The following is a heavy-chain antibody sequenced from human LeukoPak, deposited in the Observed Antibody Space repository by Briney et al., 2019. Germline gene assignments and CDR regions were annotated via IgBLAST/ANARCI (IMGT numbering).Heavy chain of an antibody. CDR3: ARDHHMVRGVMLGY. J-gene: IGHJ4*02. CDR2: FDPEDGET. Sequence: ASVKVSCKVSGYTLTELSMHWVRQAPGKGLEWMGGFDPEDGETIYAQKFQGRVTMTTDTSTSTAYMELRSLRSDDTAVYYCARDHHMVRGVMLGYWGQGTLVTVSS. V-gene: IGHV1-24*01. D-gene: IGHD3-10*01. CDR1: GYTLTELS.